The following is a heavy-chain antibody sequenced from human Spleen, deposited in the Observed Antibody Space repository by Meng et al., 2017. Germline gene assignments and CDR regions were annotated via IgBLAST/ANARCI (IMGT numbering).Heavy chain of an antibody. J-gene: IGHJ4*02. CDR3: AASQGADY. CDR2: IYYSGST. V-gene: IGHV4-61*08. Sequence: QGRLQRSGPGMVKPSQPLSLTCTVSGGSISSGGYYWSWIRQPPGKGLEWIGYIYYSGSTNYNPSLKSRVTISVDTSKNQFSLKLSSVTAADTAVYYCAASQGADYWGQGTLVTVSS. CDR1: GGSISSGGYY. D-gene: IGHD2-2*01.